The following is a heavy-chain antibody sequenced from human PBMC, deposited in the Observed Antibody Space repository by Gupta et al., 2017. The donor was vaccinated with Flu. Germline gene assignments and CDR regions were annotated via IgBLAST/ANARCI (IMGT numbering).Heavy chain of an antibody. CDR2: IWYDGSNK. CDR1: GFTFSSYG. D-gene: IGHD4-23*01. V-gene: IGHV3-33*01. J-gene: IGHJ4*02. CDR3: ASSDYGGNSGYFDY. Sequence: QVQLVESGGGVVQPGRSLRLSCAASGFTFSSYGMHWVRQAPGKGLEWVAVIWYDGSNKYYADSVKGRFTISRDNSKNTLYLQMNSLRAEDTAVYYCASSDYGGNSGYFDYWGQGTLVTVSS.